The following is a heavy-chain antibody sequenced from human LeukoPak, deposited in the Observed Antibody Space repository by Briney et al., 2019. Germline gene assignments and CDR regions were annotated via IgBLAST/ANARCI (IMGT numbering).Heavy chain of an antibody. CDR2: IIPFFGTP. CDR1: GGSFSTYA. V-gene: IGHV1-69*13. CDR3: ARYKVPPHQDSSMVPGVYYYYGMDV. Sequence: SVKVSGKASGGSFSTYAISWVRQAPGQGLEWMGGIIPFFGTPSYAQKFHGRVTITADESTNTAYMEVSSLRSEDTALYYCARYKVPPHQDSSMVPGVYYYYGMDVWGLGTTVTVSS. D-gene: IGHD3-10*01. J-gene: IGHJ6*02.